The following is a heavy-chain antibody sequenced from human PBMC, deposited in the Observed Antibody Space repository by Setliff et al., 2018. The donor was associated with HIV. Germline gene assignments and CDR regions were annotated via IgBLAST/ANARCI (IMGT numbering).Heavy chain of an antibody. Sequence: PSETLSLTCTVSGGSISSNSYYWGWIRQPPGKGLEWIGSIYYSGSTYYNPSLKSRVTISVDTSKNQFSLKLSSVTAAGTAVYYCARQGGYSGYGFYYYYYYMGVWGKGTTVTVSS. CDR1: GGSISSNSYY. J-gene: IGHJ6*03. CDR3: ARQGGYSGYGFYYYYYYMGV. V-gene: IGHV4-39*01. CDR2: IYYSGST. D-gene: IGHD5-12*01.